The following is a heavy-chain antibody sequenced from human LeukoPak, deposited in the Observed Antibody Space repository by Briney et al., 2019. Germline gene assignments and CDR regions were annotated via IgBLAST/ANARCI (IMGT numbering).Heavy chain of an antibody. Sequence: GASVKVSCEASGYTFTSYDINWVRQATGQGLEWMGWMNPNSGNTGYAQKFQGRVTMTTDTSTSTAYMELRSLRSDDTAVYYCARVGRDGYNPDYWGQGTLVTVSS. CDR2: MNPNSGNT. J-gene: IGHJ4*02. V-gene: IGHV1-8*01. D-gene: IGHD5-24*01. CDR1: GYTFTSYD. CDR3: ARVGRDGYNPDY.